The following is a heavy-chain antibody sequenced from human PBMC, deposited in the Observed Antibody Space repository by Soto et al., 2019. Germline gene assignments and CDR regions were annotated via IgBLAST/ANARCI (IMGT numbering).Heavy chain of an antibody. CDR3: ATGGNNGFSHCIDP. V-gene: IGHV1-8*01. CDR1: RYSFTRHD. Sequence: AAVQVSCQATRYSFTRHDMNWLRQAAGQGLEWMGWMNSNSGNVVYAQKFQGRVTMTWTTSITTAYIKVTRLKAEDTSFYFCATGGNNGFSHCIDPWGQGTLVTVSS. D-gene: IGHD2-8*01. CDR2: MNSNSGNV. J-gene: IGHJ5*02.